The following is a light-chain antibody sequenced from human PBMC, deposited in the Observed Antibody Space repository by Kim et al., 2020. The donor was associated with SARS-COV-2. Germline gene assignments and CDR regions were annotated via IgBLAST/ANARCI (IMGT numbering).Light chain of an antibody. CDR1: SSNIGSHY. Sequence: QSALTQSPSVSAAPGQTVTVSCSGSSSNIGSHYMSWYQHVPGASPRLLIAENDKRPLGIPDRFSASKSGTSATLAITALQPGDGADYYCATWDSDLNAVVFGGGTKVTVL. CDR3: ATWDSDLNAVV. J-gene: IGLJ6*01. V-gene: IGLV1-51*01. CDR2: END.